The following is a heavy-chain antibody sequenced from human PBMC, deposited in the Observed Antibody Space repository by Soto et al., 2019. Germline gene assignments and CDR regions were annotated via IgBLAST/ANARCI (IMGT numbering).Heavy chain of an antibody. CDR1: GGSISSGDYY. Sequence: SETLSLTCTVSGGSISSGDYYWSWIRQPPGKGLEWIGYIYYSGSTYYNPSLKSRVTISVDTSKNQFSLKLSSVTAADTAVYYCARLEGLPITFGGDPPAWWFDPWGQGTLVTVSS. CDR2: IYYSGST. D-gene: IGHD3-16*01. V-gene: IGHV4-30-4*01. J-gene: IGHJ5*02. CDR3: ARLEGLPITFGGDPPAWWFDP.